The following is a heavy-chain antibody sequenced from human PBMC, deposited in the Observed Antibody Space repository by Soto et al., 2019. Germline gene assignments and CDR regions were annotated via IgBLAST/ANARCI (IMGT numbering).Heavy chain of an antibody. Sequence: QLQLQESGPGLVKPSETLSLTCTVSGGSISSSSYYWGWIRQPPGKGLEWIGSIYYSGSTYYNPYLKSRVPISVDTSKNQSSLKLSSVTAADEAVYYCSRQEGRLQRLDGFDPWGQGTLVTVSS. D-gene: IGHD1-1*01. CDR3: SRQEGRLQRLDGFDP. V-gene: IGHV4-39*01. CDR1: GGSISSSSYY. CDR2: IYYSGST. J-gene: IGHJ5*02.